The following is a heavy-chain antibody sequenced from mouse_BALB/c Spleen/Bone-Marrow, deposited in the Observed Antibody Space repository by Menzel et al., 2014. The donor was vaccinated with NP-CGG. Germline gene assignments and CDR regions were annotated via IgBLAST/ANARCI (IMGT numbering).Heavy chain of an antibody. J-gene: IGHJ3*01. V-gene: IGHV1-28*01. CDR3: AGSTMISAWFAY. CDR2: IDPFNGGT. CDR1: GYSFTSYY. Sequence: EVQLQQSGPELMKPGASVKISCKASGYSFTSYYMHWVKQSHGKSLEWIGYIDPFNGGTSYNQKFKGKATLTVDKSSSEAYMHLSSLTSEDSAVYYCAGSTMISAWFAYCGQGTLVTVSA. D-gene: IGHD2-4*01.